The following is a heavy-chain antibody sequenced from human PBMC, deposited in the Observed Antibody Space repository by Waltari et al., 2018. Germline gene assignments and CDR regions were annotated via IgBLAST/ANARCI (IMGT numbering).Heavy chain of an antibody. CDR3: ATEEAYSSSSRDWYFDL. J-gene: IGHJ2*01. Sequence: QVQLVQSGAEVKKPGSSVKVSCKASGGTLSSSTISWVRQAPGQGLEWMGRVIPLLGIANYAQKFQDRGTISADKSTSTAYMELSSLTSEDTAVYYCATEEAYSSSSRDWYFDLWGRGTLVTVSS. CDR2: VIPLLGIA. D-gene: IGHD6-6*01. CDR1: GGTLSSST. V-gene: IGHV1-69*08.